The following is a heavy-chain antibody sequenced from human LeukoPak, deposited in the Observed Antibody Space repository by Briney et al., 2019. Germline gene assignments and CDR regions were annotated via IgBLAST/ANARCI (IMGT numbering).Heavy chain of an antibody. V-gene: IGHV5-51*01. J-gene: IGHJ4*02. Sequence: GESLKISCKGSGYSFTSYWIGWVRQMPGKGLEWMGITHPGDSDTRYSPSFQGQVTISADKSISTAYLQWGSLKASDTAMYYCARLSPYWNLDYWGQGTLVTVSS. CDR1: GYSFTSYW. D-gene: IGHD1-1*01. CDR2: THPGDSDT. CDR3: ARLSPYWNLDY.